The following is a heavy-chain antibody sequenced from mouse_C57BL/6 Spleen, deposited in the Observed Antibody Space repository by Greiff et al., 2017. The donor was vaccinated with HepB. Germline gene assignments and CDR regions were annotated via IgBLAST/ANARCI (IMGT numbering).Heavy chain of an antibody. CDR2: IYWDDDK. CDR1: GFSLSTSGMG. D-gene: IGHD2-2*01. J-gene: IGHJ4*01. Sequence: QVTLKESCPGILQSSQTLSLTCSFSGFSLSTSGMGVSWIRQPSGKGLEWLAHIYWDDDKRYNPSLKSRLTISKDTSRNQVFLKITSVDTADTATYYCARSQGYDEEDGYAMDYWGQGTSVTVSS. V-gene: IGHV8-12*01. CDR3: ARSQGYDEEDGYAMDY.